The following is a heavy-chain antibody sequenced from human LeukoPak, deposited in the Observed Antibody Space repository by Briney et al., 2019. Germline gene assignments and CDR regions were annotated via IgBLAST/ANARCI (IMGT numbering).Heavy chain of an antibody. CDR3: ARHRDGCNRPFDY. CDR1: GGSISSSGHY. Sequence: PSETLSLTCTVSGGSISSSGHYWGWIRQPPGKGLEWIGSLHYSGSTNHNPSLKSRITISADTSKNQFSLKLSSVAAADTAVYYCARHRDGCNRPFDYWGQGTLVTVSS. CDR2: LHYSGST. D-gene: IGHD5-24*01. J-gene: IGHJ4*02. V-gene: IGHV4-39*01.